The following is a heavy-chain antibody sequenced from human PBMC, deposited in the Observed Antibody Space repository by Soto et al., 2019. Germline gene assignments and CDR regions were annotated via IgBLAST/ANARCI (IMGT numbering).Heavy chain of an antibody. D-gene: IGHD1-26*01. J-gene: IGHJ4*02. CDR3: AAWGS. V-gene: IGHV3-7*03. Sequence: EVQLVESGGGLVQPGGSLRLSCAASGFTFNDYWMNWVRQAPGKGLEWVANIKQDGSEKNYVDSVKGRFTISRDNAKNSLYLQMNSLRADDTAVYYCAAWGSWGQGTLVTVSS. CDR1: GFTFNDYW. CDR2: IKQDGSEK.